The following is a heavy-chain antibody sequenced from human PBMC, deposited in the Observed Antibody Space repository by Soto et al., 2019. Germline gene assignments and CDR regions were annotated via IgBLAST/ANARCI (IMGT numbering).Heavy chain of an antibody. Sequence: PGGSLRLSFAAAEFVFSTYSLNWVRQAPGKGLEWVSSISSGSTYMYYADSVKGRFTISRDNAKNSLFLQMNSLRADDTAVYYCAGPSIASRGYYYLDVWGKGTTVTVSS. J-gene: IGHJ6*03. CDR1: EFVFSTYS. D-gene: IGHD6-6*01. CDR2: ISSGSTYM. CDR3: AGPSIASRGYYYLDV. V-gene: IGHV3-21*06.